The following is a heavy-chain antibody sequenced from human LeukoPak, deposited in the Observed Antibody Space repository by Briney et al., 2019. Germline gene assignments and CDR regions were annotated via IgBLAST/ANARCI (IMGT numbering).Heavy chain of an antibody. D-gene: IGHD4-17*01. CDR1: GGSISSSSYY. Sequence: SETLSLTCTVSGGSISSSSYYWGWIRQPPGKGLEWIGSIYHSGSTNYNPSLKSRVTISVDKSKNQFSLKLSSVTAADTAVYYCARAYYDDYGDYGIDVWGQGTLVTVSS. CDR3: ARAYYDDYGDYGIDV. J-gene: IGHJ5*02. V-gene: IGHV4-39*07. CDR2: IYHSGST.